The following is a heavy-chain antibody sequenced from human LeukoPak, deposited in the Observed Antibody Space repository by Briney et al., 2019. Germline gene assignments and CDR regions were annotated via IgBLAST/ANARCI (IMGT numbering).Heavy chain of an antibody. V-gene: IGHV3-9*01. J-gene: IGHJ5*02. CDR3: AKDKMATIMGWFDP. CDR2: ISWNSGSI. D-gene: IGHD5-24*01. CDR1: GFTFDDYA. Sequence: GGSLRLSCAASGFTFDDYAMHWVRQAPGKGLEWVSGISWNSGSIGYADSVKGRFTVSRDNAKTSLYLQMNSLRAEDTALYYCAKDKMATIMGWFDPWGQGTLVTVSS.